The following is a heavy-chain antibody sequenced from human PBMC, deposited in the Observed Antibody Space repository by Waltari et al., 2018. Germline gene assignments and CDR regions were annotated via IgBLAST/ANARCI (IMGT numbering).Heavy chain of an antibody. D-gene: IGHD6-19*01. V-gene: IGHV4-39*01. CDR1: GGHLSSKTHY. Sequence: QLQLPQSGPRLVKSSETLSLTCPVSGGHLSSKTHYWGWVPHPPGKGLEWIGNGYFTGTTYYNPSVKSRVVISVDTSKNQFSLNLSSVTAADTAVYYWARGNNGWYDNYYYYMDVWGKGTTVTVSS. CDR2: GYFTGTT. CDR3: ARGNNGWYDNYYYYMDV. J-gene: IGHJ6*03.